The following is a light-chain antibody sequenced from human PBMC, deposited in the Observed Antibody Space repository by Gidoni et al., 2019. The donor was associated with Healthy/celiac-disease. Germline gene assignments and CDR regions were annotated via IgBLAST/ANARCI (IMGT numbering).Light chain of an antibody. J-gene: IGKJ1*01. V-gene: IGKV1-39*01. CDR1: QSISSY. CDR3: QQCYSTPRGT. Sequence: DNKKSQSTSSLSASVGDRVTITCRASQSISSYLNWYQQKPGKAPKLLIYAASSLQSGVPSRFSGSGSGTDFTLTISSLQPEDFATYYCQQCYSTPRGTFGQGTKVEIK. CDR2: AAS.